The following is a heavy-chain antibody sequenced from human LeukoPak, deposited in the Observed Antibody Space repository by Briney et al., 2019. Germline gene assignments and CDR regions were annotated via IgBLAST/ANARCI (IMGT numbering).Heavy chain of an antibody. CDR3: ARARIGSSGWFDA. CDR1: GGSISNYY. D-gene: IGHD6-19*01. J-gene: IGHJ5*02. CDR2: IYYSGST. Sequence: SGTLSLTCTVSGGSISNYYWSWIRQPPGKGLEWIGYIYYSGSTNYNPSLESRVTISVDTSKNQFSLKLSSVTTADTAVYYCARARIGSSGWFDAWGQGTLVTVSS. V-gene: IGHV4-59*01.